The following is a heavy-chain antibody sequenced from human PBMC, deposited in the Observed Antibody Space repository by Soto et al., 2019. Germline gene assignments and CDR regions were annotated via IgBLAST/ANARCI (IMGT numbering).Heavy chain of an antibody. CDR3: ARAPQRRGYGRRFFDS. Sequence: PGGSLRLSCAASGFSFSNYGMHWVRQPPGKGLEWVAVIWGDGSNKYYEDSAKGRFTISRDNSRNILYLELNSLRVEDTAVYYCARAPQRRGYGRRFFDSSGQGPLVTVSS. CDR1: GFSFSNYG. CDR2: IWGDGSNK. J-gene: IGHJ5*01. D-gene: IGHD5-12*01. V-gene: IGHV3-33*01.